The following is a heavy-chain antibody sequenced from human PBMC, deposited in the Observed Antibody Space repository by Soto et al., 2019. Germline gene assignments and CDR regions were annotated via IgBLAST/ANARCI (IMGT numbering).Heavy chain of an antibody. CDR2: ISYDGGDK. D-gene: IGHD3-3*01. CDR1: GLTFSSYA. V-gene: IGHV3-30-3*01. CDR3: AVDSLANLDY. Sequence: QVQLVESGGGVVQPGRSLRLSCAASGLTFSSYAMHWVRKAPDKGLEWVAVISYDGGDKYYADSVKGRFTISRDNSKNTLYLQVNSLRAEDTAVYYCAVDSLANLDYWGQGTLVTVSS. J-gene: IGHJ4*02.